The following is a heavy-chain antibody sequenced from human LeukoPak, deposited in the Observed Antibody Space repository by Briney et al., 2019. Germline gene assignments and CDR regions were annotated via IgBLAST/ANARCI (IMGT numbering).Heavy chain of an antibody. CDR3: ARVSRPYGYRFIY. V-gene: IGHV1-2*02. J-gene: IGHJ4*02. D-gene: IGHD5-18*01. CDR1: GYIFTGYY. Sequence: ASVKVSCKASGYIFTGYYIHWVRQAPGQGLEWMGWINPNSGGTNYAQKFQGRVTMTRDTSISTAYMELSRLRSDDTAVYYCARVSRPYGYRFIYWGQGTLVTVSS. CDR2: INPNSGGT.